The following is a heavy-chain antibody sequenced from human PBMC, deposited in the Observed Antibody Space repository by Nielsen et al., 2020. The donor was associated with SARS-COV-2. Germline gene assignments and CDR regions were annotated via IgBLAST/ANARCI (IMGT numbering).Heavy chain of an antibody. Sequence: SETLSLTCAVYGGSFSGYYWSWIRQPPGKGLEWIGEINHSGSTNYNPSLKSRVTISVDKSKNQFSLKLSSVTAADTAVYYCARAWHSSSWYPYYYYYGMDVWGQGTTVTVSS. V-gene: IGHV4-34*01. J-gene: IGHJ6*02. CDR1: GGSFSGYY. CDR2: INHSGST. D-gene: IGHD6-13*01. CDR3: ARAWHSSSWYPYYYYYGMDV.